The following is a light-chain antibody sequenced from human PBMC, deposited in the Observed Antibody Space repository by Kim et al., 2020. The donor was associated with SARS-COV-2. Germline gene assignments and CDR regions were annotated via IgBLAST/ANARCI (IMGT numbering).Light chain of an antibody. Sequence: DIQMTQSPSSLSASVGDRVTITYRASQSISSYLNWYQQKPGKAPKPLIYAASSLQSGVPSRFSGSGSGTDFTLTISSLQPEDFATYDCQQSYSTPRTFGGGTKVDIK. CDR3: QQSYSTPRT. CDR1: QSISSY. CDR2: AAS. J-gene: IGKJ4*01. V-gene: IGKV1-39*01.